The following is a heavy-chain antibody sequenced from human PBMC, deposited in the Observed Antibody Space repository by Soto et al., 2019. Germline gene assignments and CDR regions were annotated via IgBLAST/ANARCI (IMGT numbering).Heavy chain of an antibody. J-gene: IGHJ6*02. Sequence: SETLSLTCTVSGGSISSSSYYWGWIRQPPGKGLEWIGSIYYSGSTYYNPSLKSRVTISVDTSKNQFSLKLSSVTAADTAVYYCARTCIAAAGGRYYYYGMDVWGQGTTVTVSS. CDR1: GGSISSSSYY. CDR2: IYYSGST. D-gene: IGHD6-25*01. CDR3: ARTCIAAAGGRYYYYGMDV. V-gene: IGHV4-39*01.